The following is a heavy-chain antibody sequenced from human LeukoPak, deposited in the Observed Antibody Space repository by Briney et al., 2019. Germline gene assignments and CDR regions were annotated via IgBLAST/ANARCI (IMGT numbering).Heavy chain of an antibody. D-gene: IGHD1-1*01. CDR1: EFTFSWYV. CDR3: AKDRHNCFNCFDY. V-gene: IGHV3-30*18. Sequence: RPGGPLILCSVGSEFTFSWYVMHYVRQAPSKGVEGVAFILHDGSNKYYVESVKGRFTISRDNSKNKLHLEMNSLTPDDTAVYYCAKDRHNCFNCFDYWGRGTLVTVSS. CDR2: ILHDGSNK. J-gene: IGHJ4*02.